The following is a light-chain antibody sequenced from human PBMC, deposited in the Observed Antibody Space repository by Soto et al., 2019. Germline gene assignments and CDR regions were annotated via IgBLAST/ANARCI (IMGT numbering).Light chain of an antibody. J-gene: IGKJ4*01. CDR2: SAS. CDR3: QQVNGYQLA. Sequence: DIQLTQSPSFLSASVGDTVTITCRASQGMSTYLAWYQQKPGKVPKLLIRSASTLQSGVPPRFSGGGYGTEFTLTISTLQPDDSGIYYCQQVNGYQLAFGGGTNVEIK. CDR1: QGMSTY. V-gene: IGKV1-9*01.